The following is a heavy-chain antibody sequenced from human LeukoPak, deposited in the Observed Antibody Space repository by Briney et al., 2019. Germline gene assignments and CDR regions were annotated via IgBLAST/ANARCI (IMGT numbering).Heavy chain of an antibody. CDR1: GGSISSSSYY. D-gene: IGHD3-16*02. CDR2: IYYSGST. CDR3: ARAPFYVWGSYRPYYFDY. Sequence: PSETLSLTCTVSGGSISSSSYYWGWIRQPPGKGLEWIGSIYYSGSTYYNPSLKSRATISVDTSKNQFSLKLSSVTAADTAVYYCARAPFYVWGSYRPYYFDYWGQGTLVTVSS. V-gene: IGHV4-39*07. J-gene: IGHJ4*02.